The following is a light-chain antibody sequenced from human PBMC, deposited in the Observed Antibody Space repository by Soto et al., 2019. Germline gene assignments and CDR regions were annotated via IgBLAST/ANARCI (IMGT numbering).Light chain of an antibody. V-gene: IGKV3-15*01. J-gene: IGKJ5*01. CDR3: QQYYKWPPIT. CDR2: GPS. Sequence: IFLTQSPGTLSVYPGERVTLYCRASQSVSTKIAWYQQKRGQAPRLLIYGPSTRATGIPARFSGSGSGTEFTLTISSLQSKDSAVYYCQQYYKWPPITFGQGTRLEIK. CDR1: QSVSTK.